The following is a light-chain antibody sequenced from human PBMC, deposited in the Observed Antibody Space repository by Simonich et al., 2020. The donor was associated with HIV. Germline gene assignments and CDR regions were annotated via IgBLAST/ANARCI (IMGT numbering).Light chain of an antibody. Sequence: DIQMTQSPSSLSASVGDRVTITCRASQSISSYLNWYQQKPGKAPKLLIYAASNLQSGVPDRFSGSGSGTDFTLTISSLQAEDVAVYYCQQYYSTPTFGPGTKVDIK. CDR2: AAS. CDR1: QSISSY. J-gene: IGKJ3*01. V-gene: IGKV1-39*01. CDR3: QQYYSTPT.